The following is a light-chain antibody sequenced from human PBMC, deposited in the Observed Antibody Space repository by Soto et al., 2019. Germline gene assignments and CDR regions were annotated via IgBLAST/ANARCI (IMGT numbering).Light chain of an antibody. CDR1: SSNIGAGYD. Sequence: QPVLTQPPSVSGAPGQRVTISCTGSSSNIGAGYDVHWYQQLPGTAPKLLIYGNSNRPSGVPDRFSGSKSGTSASLAITGLQAEDEADYYCQSYDSSLRGVVFGGGTKLNVL. V-gene: IGLV1-40*01. J-gene: IGLJ2*01. CDR3: QSYDSSLRGVV. CDR2: GNS.